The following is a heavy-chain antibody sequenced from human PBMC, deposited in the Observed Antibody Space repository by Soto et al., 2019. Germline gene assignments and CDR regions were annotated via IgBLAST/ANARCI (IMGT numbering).Heavy chain of an antibody. CDR1: GYSFTSYW. Sequence: GESLKISCKGSGYSFTSYWIGWGRQMPGKGLEWMGIISPGDSDNRYIPSCQGQVTISADNSISTAYLKWSSLKASDTAMYYGARSFDWTHQTHYYYCMDVWGQGTTVTVSS. CDR3: ARSFDWTHQTHYYYCMDV. J-gene: IGHJ6*02. D-gene: IGHD3-9*01. CDR2: ISPGDSDN. V-gene: IGHV5-51*01.